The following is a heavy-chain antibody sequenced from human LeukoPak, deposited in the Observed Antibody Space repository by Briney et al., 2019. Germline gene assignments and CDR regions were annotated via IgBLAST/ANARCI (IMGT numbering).Heavy chain of an antibody. D-gene: IGHD6-19*01. CDR3: ARDKVAGSMAGSNFDY. J-gene: IGHJ4*02. CDR2: ISGSGGST. Sequence: GGSLRLSCAASGFTFSTFAMIWVRQPPGKGLEWVSSISGSGGSTYYADSVKGRFTISRDNSKNTLYLQMNSLRAEDTAVYYCARDKVAGSMAGSNFDYWGQGTLVTVSS. V-gene: IGHV3-23*01. CDR1: GFTFSTFA.